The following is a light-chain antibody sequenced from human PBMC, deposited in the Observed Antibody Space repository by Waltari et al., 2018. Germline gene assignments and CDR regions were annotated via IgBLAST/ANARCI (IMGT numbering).Light chain of an antibody. V-gene: IGKV1-39*02. CDR3: QHGYGTPLS. CDR2: KAS. Sequence: IKLTHYPSSPSASVVDSVTITCRASENVNNYLNWYQQKPGKAPKLLIYKASTLQSGVPSRFSGSGSGTDYTLTISSLQSEDVATYYCQHGYGTPLSFGGGTKVEIK. J-gene: IGKJ4*01. CDR1: ENVNNY.